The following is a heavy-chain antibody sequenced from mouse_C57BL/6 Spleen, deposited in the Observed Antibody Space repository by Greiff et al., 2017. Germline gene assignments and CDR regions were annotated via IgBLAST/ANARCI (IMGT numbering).Heavy chain of an antibody. CDR3: ADLPGDAMDY. CDR1: GFNIKNTY. D-gene: IGHD2-1*01. J-gene: IGHJ4*01. V-gene: IGHV14-3*01. Sequence: VHVKQSVAELVRPGASVKLSCTASGFNIKNTYMHWVKQRPEQGLEWIGRIDPANGNTKYAPKFKGKATITADTSSNTSYLQLSSLTSEDTAIYYCADLPGDAMDYWGQGTSVTVSS. CDR2: IDPANGNT.